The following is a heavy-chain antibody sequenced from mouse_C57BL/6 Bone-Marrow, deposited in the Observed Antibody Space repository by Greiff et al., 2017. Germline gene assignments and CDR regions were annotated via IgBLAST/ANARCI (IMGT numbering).Heavy chain of an antibody. CDR3: ARRLYDYGRWAWLAY. CDR2: ISNLAYSI. D-gene: IGHD1-1*01. V-gene: IGHV5-15*01. CDR1: GFTFSDYG. Sequence: EVKLVESGGGLVQPGGSLKLSCAASGFTFSDYGMAWVRQAPRKGPEWVAFISNLAYSIYYADTVTGRFTISRENAKNTLYLEMSRLRSEDTAMYDCARRLYDYGRWAWLAYWGQGTLVTVAA. J-gene: IGHJ3*01.